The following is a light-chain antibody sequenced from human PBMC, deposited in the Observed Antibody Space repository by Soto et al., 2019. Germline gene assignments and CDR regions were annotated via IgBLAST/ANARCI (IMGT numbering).Light chain of an antibody. Sequence: EIALTQSPGTLSLSPGERVTLSCRASQSVSNNYLAWYQQKPGQAPRLLIYGASNRAIGIPDRFSGSGSGTDFTLTISRLEPEDFAVYYCKQYGSSPLYTFGQGNKLEIK. CDR3: KQYGSSPLYT. J-gene: IGKJ2*01. V-gene: IGKV3-20*01. CDR1: QSVSNNY. CDR2: GAS.